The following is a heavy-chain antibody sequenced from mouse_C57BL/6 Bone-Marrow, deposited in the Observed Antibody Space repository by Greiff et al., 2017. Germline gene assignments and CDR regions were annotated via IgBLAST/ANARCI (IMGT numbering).Heavy chain of an antibody. D-gene: IGHD4-1*01. CDR2: INPGSGGT. CDR3: ARSRNWDSWFAY. V-gene: IGHV1-54*01. CDR1: GYAFTNYL. Sequence: QVQLKESGAELVRPGTSVKVSCKASGYAFTNYLIEWVKQRPGQGLEWIGVINPGSGGTNYNEKFKGKATLTADKSSNTAYMQLSSLTSEDSAVYCCARSRNWDSWFAYWGQGTRVTVSA. J-gene: IGHJ3*01.